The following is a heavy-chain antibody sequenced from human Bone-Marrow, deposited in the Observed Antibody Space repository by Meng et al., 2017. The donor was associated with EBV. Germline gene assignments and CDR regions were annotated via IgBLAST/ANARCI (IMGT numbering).Heavy chain of an antibody. CDR2: IHQGGNT. CDR1: GGSTSRGDG. CDR3: ARTEFGIVPNTEEPLGY. Sequence: QAPGPSLGTGKPPGTLSLTFAVSGGSTSRGDGWSWGRQPAGKGLEWIGEIHQGGNTNYNPSLKSRVTISLDMSKNQFSLNLNSVTAADTALYYCARTEFGIVPNTEEPLGYWGQGALVTVSS. J-gene: IGHJ4*02. D-gene: IGHD1-26*01. V-gene: IGHV4-4*03.